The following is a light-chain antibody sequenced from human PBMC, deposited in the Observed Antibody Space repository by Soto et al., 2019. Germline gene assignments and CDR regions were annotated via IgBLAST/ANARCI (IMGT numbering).Light chain of an antibody. Sequence: DIKITQSPSTLSASVGDRVTITCRASQSIGRFLAWYQHQPGKAPKLLIYDASTLESGVPSRFSGTGSGTEFTFSITSLQPEDFGTYYCQQCYMGWTFGQGTKVDIK. CDR2: DAS. CDR1: QSIGRF. J-gene: IGKJ1*01. CDR3: QQCYMGWT. V-gene: IGKV1-5*01.